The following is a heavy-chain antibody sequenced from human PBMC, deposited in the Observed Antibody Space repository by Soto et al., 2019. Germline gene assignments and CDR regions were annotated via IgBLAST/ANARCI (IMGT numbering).Heavy chain of an antibody. CDR3: ARPSLTDDYAEFDY. J-gene: IGHJ4*02. D-gene: IGHD4-17*01. CDR1: GFTVSSYW. Sequence: PAWSLRLSGAASGFTVSSYWMHWVRQAPGKGLVWVSRINSDGSSTSYADSVKGRFTISRDNAKNTLYLQMNSLRAEDTAVYYCARPSLTDDYAEFDYWGQGTLVTVSS. V-gene: IGHV3-74*01. CDR2: INSDGSST.